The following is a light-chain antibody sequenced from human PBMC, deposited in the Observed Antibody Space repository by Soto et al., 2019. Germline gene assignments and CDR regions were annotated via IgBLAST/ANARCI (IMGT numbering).Light chain of an antibody. J-gene: IGKJ1*01. CDR3: QQYNTYSWT. CDR1: QIINSW. V-gene: IGKV1-5*01. CDR2: DAS. Sequence: DIQMTQSPSTLSASVGDRVTITCRASQIINSWLAWYQQKPGKAPKLLIYDASDLESGVPSRFSGSGSGTEFTLTISSLQPDDFATYYCQQYNTYSWTFGQGTKVEV.